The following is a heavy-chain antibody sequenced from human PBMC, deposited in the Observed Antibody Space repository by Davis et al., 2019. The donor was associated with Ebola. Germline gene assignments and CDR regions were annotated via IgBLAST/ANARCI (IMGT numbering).Heavy chain of an antibody. V-gene: IGHV1-2*04. Sequence: ASVKVSCKASGYTFSGYYMHWVRQASGQGLEWMGWINPNSGGTKYAQKFQGWVTMTRDTSISTAYMELSRLRSDDTAVYYCARGSRSSWYEWFDPWGQGTLVTVSS. CDR1: GYTFSGYY. CDR3: ARGSRSSWYEWFDP. D-gene: IGHD6-13*01. J-gene: IGHJ5*02. CDR2: INPNSGGT.